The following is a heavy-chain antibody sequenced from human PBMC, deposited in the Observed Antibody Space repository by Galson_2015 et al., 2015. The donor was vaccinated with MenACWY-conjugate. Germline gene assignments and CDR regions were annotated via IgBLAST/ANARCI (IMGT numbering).Heavy chain of an antibody. D-gene: IGHD3-16*01. CDR3: AKAAGGTARTRGFYFDY. CDR1: GFTFSSYA. J-gene: IGHJ4*02. V-gene: IGHV3-23*01. CDR2: ISGSGGST. Sequence: SLRLSCAASGFTFSSYAMSWVRQAPGKGLEWVSAISGSGGSTYYADSVKGRFTISRDNPKNTLYLQMNSLRAEDTAVYYCAKAAGGTARTRGFYFDYWGQGTLVTVSS.